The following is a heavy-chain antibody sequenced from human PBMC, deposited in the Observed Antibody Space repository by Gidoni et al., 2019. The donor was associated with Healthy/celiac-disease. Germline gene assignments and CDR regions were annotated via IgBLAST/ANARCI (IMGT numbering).Heavy chain of an antibody. V-gene: IGHV4-39*02. CDR3: AREEWELLVSGDY. CDR1: GGSISSSSYY. J-gene: IGHJ4*02. D-gene: IGHD1-26*01. CDR2: IYYSGST. Sequence: QLQLQESGPGLVKPSATLSLTCTVSGGSISSSSYYWGWIRQPPGKGLEWIGSIYYSGSTYYNPSLKSRVTISVDTSKNQFSLKLSSVTAADTAVYYCAREEWELLVSGDYWGQGTLVTVSS.